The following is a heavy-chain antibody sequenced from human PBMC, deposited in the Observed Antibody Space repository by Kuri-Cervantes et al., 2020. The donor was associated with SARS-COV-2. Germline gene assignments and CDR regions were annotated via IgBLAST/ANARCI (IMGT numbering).Heavy chain of an antibody. Sequence: SETLSLTCTVSGGSISSSSYYWGWIRQHPGKGLEWIGYIYYSGSTYYNPSLKSRVTISVDTSKNQFSLKLSSVTAADTAVYYCARLDTAMVQGVDYWGQGTLVTVSS. CDR1: GGSISSSSYY. V-gene: IGHV4-31*03. CDR3: ARLDTAMVQGVDY. J-gene: IGHJ4*02. CDR2: IYYSGST. D-gene: IGHD5-18*01.